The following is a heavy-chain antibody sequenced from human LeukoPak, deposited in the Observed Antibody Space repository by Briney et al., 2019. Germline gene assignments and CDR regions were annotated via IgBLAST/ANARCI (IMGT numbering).Heavy chain of an antibody. D-gene: IGHD6-19*01. CDR1: GFTFTNYA. CDR3: AKLASGWADDY. CDR2: IGNVGDTT. V-gene: IGHV3-23*01. Sequence: GGSLRLSCAASGFTFTNYAMSWVRQAPGKGLDWLSVIGNVGDTTYYADSVKGRFTISRDDSKNTLYLQINSLRADDRAVYYCAKLASGWADDYWGQGALVTVSS. J-gene: IGHJ4*02.